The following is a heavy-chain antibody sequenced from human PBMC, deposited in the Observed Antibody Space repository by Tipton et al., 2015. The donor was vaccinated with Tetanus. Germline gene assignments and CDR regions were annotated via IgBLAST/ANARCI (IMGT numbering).Heavy chain of an antibody. CDR3: ARGGLRTTYYYYYGMDV. Sequence: QMQLVQSGAEVKKPGASVKVSCKASGYTFTSYDINWVRQATGQGLEWMGWMNPNSGNTGYAQKFQGRVTMTRNTSISTAYMERSSLRSEDTAVYYCARGGLRTTYYYYYGMDVWGQGTTVTVSS. J-gene: IGHJ6*02. D-gene: IGHD1-14*01. CDR2: MNPNSGNT. V-gene: IGHV1-8*01. CDR1: GYTFTSYD.